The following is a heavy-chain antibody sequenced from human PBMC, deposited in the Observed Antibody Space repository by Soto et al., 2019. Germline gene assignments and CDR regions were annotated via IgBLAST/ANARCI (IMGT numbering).Heavy chain of an antibody. Sequence: EVQLVESGGGFVKPGGSLRVSCAASGIAFSNAWMSWVRQAPGKGLEWVGRIKSETDGETTDYVAPVKGRFTISRDDSKNTLYLQMNSLKIEDTAVYYCTTDLNGGFDYWGRGTLVTVSS. CDR2: IKSETDGETT. CDR1: GIAFSNAW. CDR3: TTDLNGGFDY. D-gene: IGHD2-8*01. V-gene: IGHV3-15*01. J-gene: IGHJ4*02.